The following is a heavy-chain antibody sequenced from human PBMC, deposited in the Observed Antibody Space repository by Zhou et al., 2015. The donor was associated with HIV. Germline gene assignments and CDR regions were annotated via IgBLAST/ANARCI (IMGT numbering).Heavy chain of an antibody. J-gene: IGHJ6*02. Sequence: QVQLVQSGAEVKKPGASVRVSCKASGYTFTVYYIHWVRQAPGQGLEWMGRINPNSGGTNFGQKFQGRVTLTRDTSISTAYMDLSSLRSDDTAVYYCTRRGWNDLWGQGTTVIVSS. CDR1: GYTFTVYY. D-gene: IGHD1-1*01. CDR3: TRRGWNDL. V-gene: IGHV1-2*06. CDR2: INPNSGGT.